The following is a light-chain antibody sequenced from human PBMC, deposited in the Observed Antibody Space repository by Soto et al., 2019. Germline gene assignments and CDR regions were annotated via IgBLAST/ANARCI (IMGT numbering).Light chain of an antibody. Sequence: QSVLTQPPSASGTPGQRVTISCSGSASNIGSKSVNWYQQFPGTAPKLLIYSSIYRPSGVPARMSASKSGTSASLAISGLQSEDEADYYCAAWDASLDEYVFGTGTKVTVL. V-gene: IGLV1-44*01. CDR1: ASNIGSKS. J-gene: IGLJ1*01. CDR2: SSI. CDR3: AAWDASLDEYV.